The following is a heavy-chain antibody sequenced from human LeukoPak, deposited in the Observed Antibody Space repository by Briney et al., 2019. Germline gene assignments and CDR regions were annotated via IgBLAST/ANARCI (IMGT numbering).Heavy chain of an antibody. J-gene: IGHJ4*02. Sequence: GGSLRLSCAASGFTFSSYATSWVRQAPGKGLEWVSAISGSGGSTYYADSVKGRFTISRDNSKNTLYLQMNSLRAEDTAVYYCAKVGDFWPRYFDYWGQGTLVTVSS. CDR2: ISGSGGST. V-gene: IGHV3-23*01. D-gene: IGHD3-3*01. CDR3: AKVGDFWPRYFDY. CDR1: GFTFSSYA.